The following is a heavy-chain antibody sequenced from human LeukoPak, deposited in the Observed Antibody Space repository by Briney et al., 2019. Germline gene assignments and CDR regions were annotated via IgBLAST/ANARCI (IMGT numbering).Heavy chain of an antibody. J-gene: IGHJ4*02. V-gene: IGHV3-21*01. CDR2: ISSSSSYI. Sequence: GGSLRLSCAASGFTFSSYSMNWVRQAPGKGLEWVSSISSSSSYIYYADSVKGRFTISRDNAKNSLYLQMNSLRAEDTAVYYCARDLSGYCSGGSCSYFDYWGQGTLVTVSS. D-gene: IGHD2-15*01. CDR1: GFTFSSYS. CDR3: ARDLSGYCSGGSCSYFDY.